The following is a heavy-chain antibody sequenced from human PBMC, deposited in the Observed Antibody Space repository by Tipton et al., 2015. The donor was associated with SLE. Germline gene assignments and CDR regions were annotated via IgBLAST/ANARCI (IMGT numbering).Heavy chain of an antibody. CDR2: IYYSGST. CDR1: GGSISSYY. Sequence: LRLSCTVSGGSISSYYWGWIRQPPGKGLEWIGSIYYSGSTYYNPSLKSRVTISVDTSKNQFSLKLSSVTAADTAVYYCAALTGTTSYFDLWGRGTLVTVSS. V-gene: IGHV4-39*07. D-gene: IGHD1-7*01. CDR3: AALTGTTSYFDL. J-gene: IGHJ2*01.